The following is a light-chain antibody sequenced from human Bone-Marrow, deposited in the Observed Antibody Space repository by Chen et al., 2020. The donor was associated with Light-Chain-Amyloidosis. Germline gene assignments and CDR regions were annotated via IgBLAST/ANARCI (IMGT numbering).Light chain of an antibody. CDR3: SSYTSSSTLTV. J-gene: IGLJ3*02. CDR2: DVS. Sequence: QSALTQPASVSGSPGQSITISCTGTSSDVGVYNYVSWYQQHPGKATKLMIDDVSDRPSGVSNRFSGSKSGNTASLTISGLQAEDEADYYCSSYTSSSTLTVFGGGPKLTVL. V-gene: IGLV2-14*01. CDR1: SSDVGVYNY.